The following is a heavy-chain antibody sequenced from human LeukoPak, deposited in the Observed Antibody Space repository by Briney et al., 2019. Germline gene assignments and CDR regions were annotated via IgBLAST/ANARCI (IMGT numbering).Heavy chain of an antibody. CDR2: INHSGST. J-gene: IGHJ3*02. V-gene: IGHV4-34*01. D-gene: IGHD6-13*01. CDR3: AREITNLELDDAFDI. Sequence: PSETLSLTCAVYGGPFSGYYWSWIRQPPGKGLEWVGEINHSGSTNYNPSLKSRVTISVDTSKNQFSLKLSSVTAADTAVYYCAREITNLELDDAFDIWGQGTMVTVSS. CDR1: GGPFSGYY.